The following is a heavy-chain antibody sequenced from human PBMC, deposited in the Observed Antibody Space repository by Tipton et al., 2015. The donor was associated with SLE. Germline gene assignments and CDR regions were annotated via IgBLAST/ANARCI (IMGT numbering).Heavy chain of an antibody. J-gene: IGHJ4*02. CDR1: GGSISSHY. D-gene: IGHD4-23*01. Sequence: TLSLTCTVSGGSISSHYWSWIRQPPGKGLEWIGEINHSGSTNYNPSLKSRVTISVDTSKNQFSLKLSSVTAADTAVYYCARGPLTFYWGQGTLVTVSS. V-gene: IGHV4-34*01. CDR3: ARGPLTFY. CDR2: INHSGST.